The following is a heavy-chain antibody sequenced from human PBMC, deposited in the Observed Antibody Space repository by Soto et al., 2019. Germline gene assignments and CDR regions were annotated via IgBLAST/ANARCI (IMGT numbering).Heavy chain of an antibody. V-gene: IGHV3-23*01. Sequence: EVQLLESGGGLVQRGGSLRLSCAASGFIFNNYAMTWVRQAPGKGLEWVARVSGRGGSAYYAYSVKGRLTISRDNSNNTLYLQMTNVRGEDTAVYYCVRRAGGAVVWYYDLWGRGTLVSVFS. CDR3: VRRAGGAVVWYYDL. CDR2: VSGRGGSA. CDR1: GFIFNNYA. D-gene: IGHD2-21*01. J-gene: IGHJ2*01.